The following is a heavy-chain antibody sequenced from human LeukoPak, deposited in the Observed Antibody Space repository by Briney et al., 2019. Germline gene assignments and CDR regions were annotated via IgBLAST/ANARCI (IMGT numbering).Heavy chain of an antibody. CDR2: ISGSGGST. CDR1: GFTFGDYA. D-gene: IGHD1-26*01. CDR3: AKLPVPGSPAFDY. J-gene: IGHJ4*02. Sequence: GGSLRLSCTASGFTFGDYAMSWVRQAPGKGLEWASAISGSGGSTYYADSVKGRFTISRDNSKNTLYLQMNSLRAEDTAVYYCAKLPVPGSPAFDYWGQGTLVTVSS. V-gene: IGHV3-23*01.